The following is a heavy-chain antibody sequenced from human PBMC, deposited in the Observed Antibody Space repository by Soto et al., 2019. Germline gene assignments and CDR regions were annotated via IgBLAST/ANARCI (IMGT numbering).Heavy chain of an antibody. D-gene: IGHD3-22*01. CDR1: GFTFSTYG. J-gene: IGHJ5*02. CDR3: ARSGLALPYSASHWFDP. V-gene: IGHV3-21*01. Sequence: PGGSLRLSCASSGFTFSTYGMNWVLQAPGSGLEWLSSSRYSGHYVYYAYSVKGLFTISRDNAKNSLFLQMNSLRGEDTAVYYCARSGLALPYSASHWFDPWGHGTLVTVSS. CDR2: SRYSGHYV.